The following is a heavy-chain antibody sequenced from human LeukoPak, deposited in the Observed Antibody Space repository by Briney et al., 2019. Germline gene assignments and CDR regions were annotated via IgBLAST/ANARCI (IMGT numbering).Heavy chain of an antibody. CDR1: GFTFSSYW. D-gene: IGHD6-19*01. J-gene: IGHJ1*01. Sequence: PGGSLRLSCAASGFTFSSYWMSWVRQAPGKGLKWVSYISSSSSTIYNADSVKARFTISRDNAKNLLYLQMDSLRDEDTAVYYCATDSGSGWYYYFQHWGQGTLVTVSS. CDR2: ISSSSSTI. V-gene: IGHV3-48*02. CDR3: ATDSGSGWYYYFQH.